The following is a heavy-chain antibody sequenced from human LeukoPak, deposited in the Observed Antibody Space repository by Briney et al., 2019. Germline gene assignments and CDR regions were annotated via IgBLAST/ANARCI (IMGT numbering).Heavy chain of an antibody. D-gene: IGHD3-22*01. Sequence: ASVKVSCKASGYIFINYGISWVRQAPGQGLEWMGWISAYNGNTNYARKLQGRVTMTTAPSTSTASMALRLLRSAHPAVYYCARDYYDISGYLDYWGQRALVTVSS. CDR2: ISAYNGNT. V-gene: IGHV1-18*01. J-gene: IGHJ4*02. CDR3: ARDYYDISGYLDY. CDR1: GYIFINYG.